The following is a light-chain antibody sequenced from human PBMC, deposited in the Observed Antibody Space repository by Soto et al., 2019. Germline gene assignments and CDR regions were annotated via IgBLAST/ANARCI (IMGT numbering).Light chain of an antibody. Sequence: QSVLTQPPSASGSPGQSVTISCTGTSSDVGAYNYVSWYQQHPGTAPKLMIYEGTQRPSGVPARFSGSKSGNTASLTVSGLQAEDEADYYCTSHGDFGAWYVFGTGTKVTVL. CDR1: SSDVGAYNY. CDR3: TSHGDFGAWYV. CDR2: EGT. J-gene: IGLJ1*01. V-gene: IGLV2-8*01.